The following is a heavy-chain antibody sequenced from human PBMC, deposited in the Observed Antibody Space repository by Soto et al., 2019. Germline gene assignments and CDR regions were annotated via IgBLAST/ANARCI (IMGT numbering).Heavy chain of an antibody. J-gene: IGHJ6*02. D-gene: IGHD3-10*01. V-gene: IGHV4-31*03. Sequence: SLLQPLTSTVSGGNVSGGVYYWSWISKPPGKGLEWIGYIYYSGSTYYNPSLKSRVTISVDTSKNQFSLKLSSVTAADTAVYYCARDLRFRVFYGMDVWGQATTVTVPS. CDR2: IYYSGST. CDR1: GGNVSGGVYY. CDR3: ARDLRFRVFYGMDV.